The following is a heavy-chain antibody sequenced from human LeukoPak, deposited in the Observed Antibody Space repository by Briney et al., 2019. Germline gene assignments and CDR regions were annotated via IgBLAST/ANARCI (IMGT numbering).Heavy chain of an antibody. CDR1: GGSISSGDYY. CDR3: ARAYCSSTSCYTDYYYMDV. Sequence: SQTLSLTCTVSGGSISSGDYYWSWIRQPPGKGLEWIGYIYYSGSTYYNPSPKSRVTISVDTSKNQFSLKLSSVTAADTAVYYCARAYCSSTSCYTDYYYMDVWGKGTTVTVSS. CDR2: IYYSGST. D-gene: IGHD2-2*02. V-gene: IGHV4-30-4*08. J-gene: IGHJ6*03.